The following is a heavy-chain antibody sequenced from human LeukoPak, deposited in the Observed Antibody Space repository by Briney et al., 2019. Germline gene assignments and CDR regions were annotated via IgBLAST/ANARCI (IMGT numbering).Heavy chain of an antibody. CDR3: AGGDYYESSDYYSVESVTALTY. V-gene: IGHV4-34*01. CDR2: INHSGST. J-gene: IGHJ4*02. CDR1: GGSLSGYY. D-gene: IGHD3-22*01. Sequence: SETLSLTCAVYGGSLSGYYWSWIRQPPGKGLEWIGEINHSGSTNYNPSLKSRVTISVDTSKNQFSLKLSSVTAADTAVYYCAGGDYYESSDYYSVESVTALTYWGQGTLVTVSS.